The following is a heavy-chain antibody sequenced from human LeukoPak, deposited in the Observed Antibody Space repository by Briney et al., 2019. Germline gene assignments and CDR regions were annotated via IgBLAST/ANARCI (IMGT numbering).Heavy chain of an antibody. CDR3: ASHRRGVRGVQNYFDY. CDR1: GGSISSYY. CDR2: IYYSGST. D-gene: IGHD3-10*01. J-gene: IGHJ4*02. Sequence: PSETLSLTCTVSGGSISSYYWSWIRQPPGEGLEWIGYIYYSGSTNYNPSLKSRVTISVDTSKNQFSLKLSSVTAADTAVYYCASHRRGVRGVQNYFDYWGQGTLVTVSS. V-gene: IGHV4-59*01.